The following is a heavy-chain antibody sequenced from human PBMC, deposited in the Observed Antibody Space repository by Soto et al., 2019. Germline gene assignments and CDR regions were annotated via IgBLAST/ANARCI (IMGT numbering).Heavy chain of an antibody. CDR3: ARVTLKAGNWFDP. Sequence: QVQLVQSGAEVKKPGASVKVSCKASGYTFTDLFIHWVRQAPGQGFEWMGWINPKSRGTNYAQKFQGRVTMTRDTSISTAYMELRGLRSDDTAVYYCARVTLKAGNWFDPWGQGTLVTVSS. CDR1: GYTFTDLF. CDR2: INPKSRGT. V-gene: IGHV1-2*02. J-gene: IGHJ5*02.